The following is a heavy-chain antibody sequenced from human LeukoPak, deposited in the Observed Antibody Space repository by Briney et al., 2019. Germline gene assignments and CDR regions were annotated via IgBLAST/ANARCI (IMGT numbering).Heavy chain of an antibody. J-gene: IGHJ6*03. Sequence: SETLSLTCTVSGDSISRNDYYWGWIRQPPGKGLEWIGTIYYSGSAYYSPSLKSRVTISVDTSKTQFSLKLSSVTAADTAVYYCAGAHSWLRFLYYYMDVWGEGTTVTVSS. CDR2: IYYSGSA. CDR1: GDSISRNDYY. CDR3: AGAHSWLRFLYYYMDV. V-gene: IGHV4-39*07. D-gene: IGHD5-12*01.